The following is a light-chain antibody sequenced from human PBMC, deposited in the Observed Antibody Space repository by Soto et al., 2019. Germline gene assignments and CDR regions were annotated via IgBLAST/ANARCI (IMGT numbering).Light chain of an antibody. V-gene: IGLV1-40*01. J-gene: IGLJ1*01. CDR2: GDI. CDR3: QSYDSSLSGLYV. Sequence: QSVLTQPPSVSGAPGQRVTISCTGSSSNIGAGYDVHWYQQLPGTAPKLLVYGDINRPSGVPARFSGSKSGASASLAITGLQPEDEGEYYCQSYDSSLSGLYVFGTGTKLTVL. CDR1: SSNIGAGYD.